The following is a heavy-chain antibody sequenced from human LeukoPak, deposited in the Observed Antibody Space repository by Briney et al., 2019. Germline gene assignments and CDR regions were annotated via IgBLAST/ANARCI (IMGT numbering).Heavy chain of an antibody. D-gene: IGHD3-10*01. Sequence: ASVKVSCKASGYTFTSYDINWVRQATGQGLEWMGWMNPNSGNTGYAQKFQGRVTMTRDTSISTAYMELSRLRSDDTAVYYCARVQIRGGAFDIWGQGAMVTVSS. V-gene: IGHV1-8*01. CDR1: GYTFTSYD. CDR2: MNPNSGNT. J-gene: IGHJ3*02. CDR3: ARVQIRGGAFDI.